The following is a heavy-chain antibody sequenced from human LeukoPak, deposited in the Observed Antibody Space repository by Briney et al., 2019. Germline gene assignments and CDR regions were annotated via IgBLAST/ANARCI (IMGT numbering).Heavy chain of an antibody. CDR3: AKGSDYYDSSGFDY. CDR2: ISGSGGST. V-gene: IGHV3-23*01. J-gene: IGHJ4*02. Sequence: GGSLRLSCAASGFTFTSYSMSWVRQASGKGLEWVSAISGSGGSTYYADSVKGRFTISRDNSKNTLYLQMNSLRAEDTAVYYCAKGSDYYDSSGFDYWGQGTLVTVSS. D-gene: IGHD3-22*01. CDR1: GFTFTSYS.